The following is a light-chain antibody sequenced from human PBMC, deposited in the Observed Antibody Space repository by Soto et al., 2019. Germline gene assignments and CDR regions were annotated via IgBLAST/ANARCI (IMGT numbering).Light chain of an antibody. CDR1: SSNIGAGYD. CDR3: QSYDSSLSGV. V-gene: IGLV1-40*01. J-gene: IGLJ2*01. Sequence: QPVLTQPPSVSGAPGQRVTISCTGSSSNIGAGYDVHWYQQLPGTAPKLLIYGNSNRPSGVPDRFSGSKSGTSAPLAITGLQAEDEADYYCQSYDSSLSGVFGGGTKLTVL. CDR2: GNS.